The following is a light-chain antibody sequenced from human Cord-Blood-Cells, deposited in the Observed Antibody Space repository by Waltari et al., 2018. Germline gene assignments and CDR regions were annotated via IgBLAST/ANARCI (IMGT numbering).Light chain of an antibody. CDR1: SSHVGGYNY. CDR3: CSYAGSYTWV. J-gene: IGLJ3*02. CDR2: DVS. V-gene: IGLV2-11*02. Sequence: QSALTQPRSVSGSPGHSVTLSCTGTSSHVGGYNYVSWYQQHPGKAPNLMIYDVSKRPSGVPDRFSGSKSGDMASLTIYGLQAEDEADYYCCSYAGSYTWVFGGGTKLTVL.